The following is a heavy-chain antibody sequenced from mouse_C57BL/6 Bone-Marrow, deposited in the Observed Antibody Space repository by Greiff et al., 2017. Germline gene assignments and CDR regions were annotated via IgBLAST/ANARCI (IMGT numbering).Heavy chain of an antibody. Sequence: QVQLQQSGPGLVQPSQSLSITCTVSGFSLTSYGVHWVRQPPGKGLEWLGVIWSGGSTDYNAAFISILSICKDNSKSQVFFKMNSLQADDTAIYYCDKEGDDGYYWFAYWGQGTLVTVSA. CDR1: GFSLTSYG. CDR2: IWSGGST. V-gene: IGHV2-4*01. CDR3: DKEGDDGYYWFAY. D-gene: IGHD2-3*01. J-gene: IGHJ3*01.